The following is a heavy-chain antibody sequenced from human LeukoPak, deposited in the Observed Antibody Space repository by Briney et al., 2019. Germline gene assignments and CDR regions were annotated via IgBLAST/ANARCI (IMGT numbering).Heavy chain of an antibody. D-gene: IGHD2-21*02. CDR2: ISAHNGDT. J-gene: IGHJ4*02. Sequence: GASVKVSYTPSGYTFSTFGAAWVRQAPGEGLEWMGWISAHNGDTNYAQKLQGRVTMTTDTSTSTAYMELRSLRYDDTAVYYCARDRGVRDMVVTTSRVDYWGQGTLVTVSS. CDR1: GYTFSTFG. CDR3: ARDRGVRDMVVTTSRVDY. V-gene: IGHV1-18*01.